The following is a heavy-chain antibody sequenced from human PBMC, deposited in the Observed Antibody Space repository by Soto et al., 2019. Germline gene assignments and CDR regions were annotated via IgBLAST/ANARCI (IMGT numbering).Heavy chain of an antibody. Sequence: SETLSLTCTVSGGSISSGDYYWSWIRQPPGKGLEWIGYIYYSGSTYYNPSLKGRVTISVDTSKNQFSLKLSSVTAADTAVYYCARRAAIYGGNSGVDYWGQGTLVTVSS. CDR3: ARRAAIYGGNSGVDY. D-gene: IGHD2-21*02. V-gene: IGHV4-30-4*01. J-gene: IGHJ4*02. CDR2: IYYSGST. CDR1: GGSISSGDYY.